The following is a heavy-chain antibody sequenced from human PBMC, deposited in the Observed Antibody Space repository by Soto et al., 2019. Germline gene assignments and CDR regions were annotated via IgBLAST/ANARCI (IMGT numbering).Heavy chain of an antibody. CDR1: GFIFSTYT. V-gene: IGHV3-23*03. CDR3: AKERHPDGIWTFDY. Sequence: EVHLLESGGHLVQPGGSLRLSCAASGFIFSTYTMNWVRQVPGKGLEWVSGINQPGKQTWYADSVKGRFTISRDNSKNFLFLQMNSMRVEDTAVYYCAKERHPDGIWTFDYWGQGAPVTVSS. CDR2: INQPGKQT. J-gene: IGHJ4*02. D-gene: IGHD3-9*01.